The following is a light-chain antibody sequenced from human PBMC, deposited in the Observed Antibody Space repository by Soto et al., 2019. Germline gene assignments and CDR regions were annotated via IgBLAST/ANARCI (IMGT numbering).Light chain of an antibody. J-gene: IGKJ1*01. Sequence: EIVMTQSPATLSVSPGERATLSCRASQSVSSNLAWYQQKPGQAPRLLIYGASTRATGIPARFSGSGSGTEFTLTISSLKSEDFAVYYCQQYNNWPSLTFGQGTKVEIK. CDR1: QSVSSN. CDR3: QQYNNWPSLT. CDR2: GAS. V-gene: IGKV3-15*01.